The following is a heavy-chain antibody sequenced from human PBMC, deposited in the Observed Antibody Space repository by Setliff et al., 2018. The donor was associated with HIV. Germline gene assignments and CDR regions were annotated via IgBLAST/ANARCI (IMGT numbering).Heavy chain of an antibody. CDR2: ISYDGSIK. V-gene: IGHV3-30*01. Sequence: GGSLRLSCAASGFTFRDYVMHWVRQAPGTGLEWVALISYDGSIKYNSDSVRGRFTISRDNSKNTLFLQMNSLRPDDTAVYYCARGYHNNMGPLDTATYFCARTYGSASKLDYWGPGTLVTVS. D-gene: IGHD3-10*01. CDR3: ARGYHNNMGPLDTATYFCARTYGSASKLDY. J-gene: IGHJ4*02. CDR1: GFTFRDYV.